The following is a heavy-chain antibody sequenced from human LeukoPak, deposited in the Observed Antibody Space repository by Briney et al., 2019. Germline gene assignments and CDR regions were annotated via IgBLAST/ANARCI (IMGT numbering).Heavy chain of an antibody. CDR2: IYYSGST. V-gene: IGHV4-39*01. D-gene: IGHD3-22*01. J-gene: IGHJ4*02. Sequence: SETLSLTCTVSGGFISSSSYYWGWIRQPPGKGLEWIGSIYYSGSTYYNPSLKSRVTISVDTSKNQFSLKLSSVTAADTAVYYCARLRGYYDSSGYYSGRYFDYWGQGTLVTVSS. CDR1: GGFISSSSYY. CDR3: ARLRGYYDSSGYYSGRYFDY.